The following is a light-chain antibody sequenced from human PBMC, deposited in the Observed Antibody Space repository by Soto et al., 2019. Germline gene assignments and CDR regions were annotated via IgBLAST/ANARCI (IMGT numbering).Light chain of an antibody. Sequence: QSALTQPASVSGSPGQSITISCTGTSSDVGGYNYVSWYQQHPGKAPKLMIYEVSNRPSGVSNRFSGSKSGNTASLTISGLQAEDEAEYYCSSYTSSSIDYVFGTGTKLTGL. CDR1: SSDVGGYNY. CDR2: EVS. V-gene: IGLV2-14*01. CDR3: SSYTSSSIDYV. J-gene: IGLJ1*01.